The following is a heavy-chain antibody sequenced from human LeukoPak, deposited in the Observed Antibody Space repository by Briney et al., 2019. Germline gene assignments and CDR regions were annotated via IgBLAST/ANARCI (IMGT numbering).Heavy chain of an antibody. V-gene: IGHV3-23*01. Sequence: PGGSLRLSCVASGFTFSIYGMYWVRQAPGKVLEWVSSIAGSGGGGGTYHADSVKGRFTISRDDSKNTLFLHMNSLRVEDTAVYYCAKGTTGHCSGATCYPFDMWGQGTVVTVSS. D-gene: IGHD2-15*01. CDR3: AKGTTGHCSGATCYPFDM. CDR1: GFTFSIYG. J-gene: IGHJ3*02. CDR2: IAGSGGGGGT.